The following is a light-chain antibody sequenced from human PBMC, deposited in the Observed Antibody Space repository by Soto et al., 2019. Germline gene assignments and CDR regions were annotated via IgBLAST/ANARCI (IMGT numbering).Light chain of an antibody. CDR1: QSLSSY. V-gene: IGKV3-11*01. CDR3: QQRAGWPPT. CDR2: DAS. Sequence: EIVLTQSPATVSLSPGERATLSCWASQSLSSYLAWYQQKPGQAPRLLIYDASSRANGIPARFTGSGSGTDFTLTISSLEPEDFAVYFCQQRAGWPPTFGGGTKVDIK. J-gene: IGKJ4*01.